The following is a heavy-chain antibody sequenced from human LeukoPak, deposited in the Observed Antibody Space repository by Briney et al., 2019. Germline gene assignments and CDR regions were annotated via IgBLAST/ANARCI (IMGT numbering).Heavy chain of an antibody. V-gene: IGHV3-23*01. Sequence: GGSLRLSCVGSGFTFSNYAMSWVRQAPGKGLDWVSVISGSAHKIRYADSVKGRFTISRDNSKNTLYLQMNSLRAEDTAVYYCAKDTYYYGMDVWGQGTTVTVSS. CDR1: GFTFSNYA. CDR2: ISGSAHKI. CDR3: AKDTYYYGMDV. J-gene: IGHJ6*02.